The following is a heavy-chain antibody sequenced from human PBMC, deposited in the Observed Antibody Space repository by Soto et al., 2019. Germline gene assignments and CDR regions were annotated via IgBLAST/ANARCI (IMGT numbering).Heavy chain of an antibody. CDR3: AKIGYNDWDFDY. Sequence: GGSLRLSCAASGFTFSRYWMAWVRQAPGKGLEWVANINQDVSQKLYVDSVRGRFTISRDNAKNSVYLQMSNLRADDTAVYYCAKIGYNDWDFDYWGQGTPVTVSS. D-gene: IGHD3-22*01. CDR2: INQDVSQK. V-gene: IGHV3-7*01. J-gene: IGHJ4*02. CDR1: GFTFSRYW.